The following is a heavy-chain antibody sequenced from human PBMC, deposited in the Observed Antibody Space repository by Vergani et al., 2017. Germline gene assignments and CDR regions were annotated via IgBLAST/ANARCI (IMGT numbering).Heavy chain of an antibody. CDR1: GGSISSYY. Sequence: QVQLQESGPGLVKPSETLSLTCTVSGGSISSYYWSWIRQPPGKGLEWIGYIYYSGSTNYNPSLKSRVTISVDTSKNQFSLKLSSVTAADTAVYYCARDRGRGSSSWYLIDWFDPWGQGTPVTVSS. D-gene: IGHD6-13*01. CDR3: ARDRGRGSSSWYLIDWFDP. V-gene: IGHV4-59*01. J-gene: IGHJ5*02. CDR2: IYYSGST.